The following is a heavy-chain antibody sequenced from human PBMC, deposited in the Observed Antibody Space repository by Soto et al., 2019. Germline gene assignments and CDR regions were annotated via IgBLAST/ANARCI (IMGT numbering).Heavy chain of an antibody. CDR1: GFIFSDHY. CDR3: TRISLVGATGGRYFDY. D-gene: IGHD1-26*01. Sequence: VQLVESGGGLVQPGGSLRLSCAASGFIFSDHYMDWVRQAPGKGLEWVGRIKNKANSYTTEYAASVKGTFTTSRDDSKNSLYLQMNSLKTEDTAVYYCTRISLVGATGGRYFDYWGQGTLLTVSS. V-gene: IGHV3-72*01. J-gene: IGHJ4*02. CDR2: IKNKANSYTT.